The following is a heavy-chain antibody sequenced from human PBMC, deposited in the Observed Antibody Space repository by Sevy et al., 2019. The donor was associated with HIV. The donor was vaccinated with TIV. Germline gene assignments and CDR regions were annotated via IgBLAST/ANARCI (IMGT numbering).Heavy chain of an antibody. J-gene: IGHJ6*03. CDR3: AGGFGYCSSTSCYGGGYYYYYMDV. CDR1: GGSFSGYY. Sequence: SETLSLTCAVYGGSFSGYYWSWIRQPPGKGLEWIGEINHSGSTNYNPSLKSRVTISVDTSKNQFSLKLSSVTAADTAVYYCAGGFGYCSSTSCYGGGYYYYYMDVWGKGTTVTVSS. CDR2: INHSGST. D-gene: IGHD2-2*01. V-gene: IGHV4-34*01.